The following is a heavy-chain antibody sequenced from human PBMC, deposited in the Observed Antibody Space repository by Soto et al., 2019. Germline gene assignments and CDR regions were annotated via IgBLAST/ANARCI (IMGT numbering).Heavy chain of an antibody. D-gene: IGHD3-10*01. V-gene: IGHV3-33*01. CDR2: IWYDGSNK. Sequence: QVQLVESGGGVVQPGRSLRLSCAASGFTFSSYGMRWVRQAPGKGLEWVAVIWYDGSNKYYADSVKGRFTISRDNSKNTLYLQMNSLRAEDTAVYYCARGGLSSSGSYYGGHDYYMDVWGKGTTVTVSS. J-gene: IGHJ6*03. CDR3: ARGGLSSSGSYYGGHDYYMDV. CDR1: GFTFSSYG.